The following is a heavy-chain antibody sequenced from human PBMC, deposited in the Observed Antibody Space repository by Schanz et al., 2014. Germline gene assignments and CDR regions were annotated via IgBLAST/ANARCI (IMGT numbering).Heavy chain of an antibody. CDR1: GFTVSSNY. Sequence: EVQLVGSGGGLVQPGGSLRLSCAASGFTVSSNYMSWVRQAPGKGLEWVSVIYGGGITYYADSVKGRFTISRDSSRNTLYLQMNSLRAEDTAVYYCASLYDREYFDYWGQGTLVTVSS. J-gene: IGHJ4*02. CDR3: ASLYDREYFDY. D-gene: IGHD2-8*01. CDR2: IYGGGIT. V-gene: IGHV3-66*01.